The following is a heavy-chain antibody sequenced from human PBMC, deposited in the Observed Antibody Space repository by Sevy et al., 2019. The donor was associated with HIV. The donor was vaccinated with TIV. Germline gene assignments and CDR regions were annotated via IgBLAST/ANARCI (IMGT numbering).Heavy chain of an antibody. CDR2: TRNKANSYTT. V-gene: IGHV3-72*01. Sequence: GGSLRLSCAASGFTFSDHYMDWVRQAPGKGLEWVGRTRNKANSYTTEYAASVKGRFTISRDDSKNSLYLQMNSLKTEDTAVYYCARETRKWSHSCGMDVWGQGTTVTVSS. D-gene: IGHD2-15*01. J-gene: IGHJ6*02. CDR1: GFTFSDHY. CDR3: ARETRKWSHSCGMDV.